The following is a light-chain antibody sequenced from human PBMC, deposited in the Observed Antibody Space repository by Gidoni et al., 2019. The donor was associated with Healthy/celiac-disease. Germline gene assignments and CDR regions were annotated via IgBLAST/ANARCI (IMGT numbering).Light chain of an antibody. CDR1: QSISSY. V-gene: IGKV1-39*01. CDR2: AAS. CDR3: QQSYSTPYT. J-gene: IGKJ2*01. Sequence: IQMTQSPSSLSASVGDRVTITCRASQSISSYLNWYQQKPGKAPKLLIYAASSLQSGVPSRFSGSGSGTDFTLTISSLQPEDFATYYCQQSYSTPYTFDQGTKLEIK.